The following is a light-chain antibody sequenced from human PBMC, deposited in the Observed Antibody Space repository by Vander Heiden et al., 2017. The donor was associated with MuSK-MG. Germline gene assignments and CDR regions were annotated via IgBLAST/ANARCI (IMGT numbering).Light chain of an antibody. CDR2: RAS. CDR3: QRDYNYTQT. CDR1: QSISTW. V-gene: IGKV1-5*03. Sequence: DIQMTQSPSTLSASVGDRVTITCRASQSISTWLAWYQLRPGKAPKLLIYRASSLESGVPSRFSGNGSGTEFTLTISSLQPDDVATYYCQRDYNYTQTFGQGTKLDIK. J-gene: IGKJ1*01.